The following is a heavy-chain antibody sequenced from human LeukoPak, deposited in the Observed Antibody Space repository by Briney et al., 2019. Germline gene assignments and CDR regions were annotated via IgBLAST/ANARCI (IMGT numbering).Heavy chain of an antibody. CDR2: ISAYNGNT. J-gene: IGHJ1*01. CDR1: GYTFTGYY. CDR3: ARMGYYYDRGRGYFQH. Sequence: ASVKVSCKASGYTFTGYYMHWVGQAPGQGLEWMGWISAYNGNTNYAQKLQGRVTMTTDTSTSTAYMELRSLRSDDTAVYYCARMGYYYDRGRGYFQHWGQGTLVTVSS. V-gene: IGHV1-18*04. D-gene: IGHD3-22*01.